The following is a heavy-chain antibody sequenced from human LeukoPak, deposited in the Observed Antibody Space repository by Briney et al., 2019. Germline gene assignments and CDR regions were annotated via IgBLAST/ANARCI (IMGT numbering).Heavy chain of an antibody. Sequence: PSETLSLTCTVSGGSISSYYWSWIRQPPGKGLEWIGYIYYSGSTYYNPSLKSRVTISVDTSKNQFSLKLSSVTAADTAVYYCARDRDYYDSSGHVDYWDQGTLVTVSS. V-gene: IGHV4-59*12. CDR3: ARDRDYYDSSGHVDY. CDR2: IYYSGST. J-gene: IGHJ4*02. CDR1: GGSISSYY. D-gene: IGHD3-22*01.